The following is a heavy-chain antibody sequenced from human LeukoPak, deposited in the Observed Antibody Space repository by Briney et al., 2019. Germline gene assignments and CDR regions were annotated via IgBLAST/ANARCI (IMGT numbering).Heavy chain of an antibody. V-gene: IGHV4-30-2*01. J-gene: IGHJ5*02. D-gene: IGHD3-10*01. Sequence: SQTLSLTCAVSGGPISSGGYSWSWIRQPPGKGLEWIGYIYHSGSTYYNPSLKSRVTISVDRSKNQFSLKLSSVTAADTAVYYCARGVAYYYGSGSYYNVWFDPWGQGTLVTVSS. CDR1: GGPISSGGYS. CDR2: IYHSGST. CDR3: ARGVAYYYGSGSYYNVWFDP.